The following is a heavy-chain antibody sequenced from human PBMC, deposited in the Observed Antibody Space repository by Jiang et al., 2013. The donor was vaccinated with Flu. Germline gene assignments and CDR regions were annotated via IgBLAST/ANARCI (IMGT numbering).Heavy chain of an antibody. D-gene: IGHD5-24*01. J-gene: IGHJ3*02. CDR3: ARDEGWLQLPFRWGAFDI. CDR2: INPNSGGT. V-gene: IGHV1-2*02. Sequence: LEWMGWINPNSGGTNYAQKFQGRVTMTRDTSISTAYMELSRLRSDDTAVYYCARDEGWLQLPFRWGAFDIWGQGTMVTVSS.